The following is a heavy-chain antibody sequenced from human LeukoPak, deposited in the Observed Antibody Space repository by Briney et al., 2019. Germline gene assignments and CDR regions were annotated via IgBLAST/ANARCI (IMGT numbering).Heavy chain of an antibody. CDR1: GVSFNDYC. V-gene: IGHV4-34*01. Sequence: SETLSLTCAVSGVSFNDYCWSWVRQTPGRGLEWIGEINHSGYTNDSPSLKSRVTLSIDTSRKQFSLNRRSVTVADTGIYYCTRMTTGHDYWGQGTLVTVSS. D-gene: IGHD4-17*01. CDR2: INHSGYT. CDR3: TRMTTGHDY. J-gene: IGHJ4*02.